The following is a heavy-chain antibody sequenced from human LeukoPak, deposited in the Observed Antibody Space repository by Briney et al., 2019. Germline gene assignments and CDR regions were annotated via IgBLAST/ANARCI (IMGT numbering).Heavy chain of an antibody. V-gene: IGHV1-2*02. CDR3: ARQGYSSGWHHFYYYYMDV. J-gene: IGHJ6*03. D-gene: IGHD6-19*01. CDR1: GYTFTGYY. CDR2: INPNSGGT. Sequence: EASVKVSCKASGYTFTGYYMHWVRQAPGQGLEWMGWINPNSGGTNYAQKFQGRVTMTRDTSISTAYMELSRLRSDDTAVYYCARQGYSSGWHHFYYYYMDVWGKGTTVTVSS.